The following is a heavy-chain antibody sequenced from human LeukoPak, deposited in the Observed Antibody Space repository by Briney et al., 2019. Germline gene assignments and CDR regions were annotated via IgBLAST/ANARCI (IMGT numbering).Heavy chain of an antibody. CDR3: ARVRGEPIFYYYYMDV. Sequence: SSETLSLTCTVSGGSISSSSYYWGWIRQPPGKGLEWIGSIYYSGSTYYNPSLKSRVTISVDTSKNQFSLKLSSVTAADTAVYYCARVRGEPIFYYYYMDVWGKGTTVTISS. CDR2: IYYSGST. D-gene: IGHD3-10*01. J-gene: IGHJ6*03. CDR1: GGSISSSSYY. V-gene: IGHV4-39*01.